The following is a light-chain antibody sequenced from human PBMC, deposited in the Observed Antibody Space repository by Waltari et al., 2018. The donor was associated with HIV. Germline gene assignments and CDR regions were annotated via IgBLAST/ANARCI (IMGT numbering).Light chain of an antibody. J-gene: IGKJ2*01. Sequence: DIQMTQSPSSLSASVGDRVTITCRASQSISSYLNWYQQKPGKAPKLLIYAASSLQSGVPSRFTGSGSGTDLTLTISSLQPDDFATYFCQHSYSTPPYTFGQGTKLEIK. CDR2: AAS. CDR3: QHSYSTPPYT. V-gene: IGKV1-39*01. CDR1: QSISSY.